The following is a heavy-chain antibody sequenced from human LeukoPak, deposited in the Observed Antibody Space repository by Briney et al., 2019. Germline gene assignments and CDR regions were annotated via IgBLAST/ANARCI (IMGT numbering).Heavy chain of an antibody. Sequence: SETLSLTCTVSGGSISTNSYYWGWIRQPPGKGLKWIGSIYYSGSTYYNPSLKSRVTISVDTSKNQFSLKLSSVTAADTAVYYCASIAGVLNWGPDYWGQGTLVTVSS. CDR2: IYYSGST. CDR3: ASIAGVLNWGPDY. V-gene: IGHV4-39*07. J-gene: IGHJ4*02. CDR1: GGSISTNSYY. D-gene: IGHD7-27*01.